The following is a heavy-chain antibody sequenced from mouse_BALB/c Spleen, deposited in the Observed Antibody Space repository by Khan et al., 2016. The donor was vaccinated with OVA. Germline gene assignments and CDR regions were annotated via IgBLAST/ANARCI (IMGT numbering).Heavy chain of an antibody. Sequence: EVQLQQSGPELVKPGASVKISCKASGYSFTGYFMNWVMQSHGKSLEWIGRINPHIGETFYNQKFKGKATLTVDESSSTAHMELRSLSSEDFAVYYCARKNGSDFDYWGQGTTLTVSS. CDR3: ARKNGSDFDY. CDR2: INPHIGET. D-gene: IGHD1-1*01. J-gene: IGHJ2*01. CDR1: GYSFTGYF. V-gene: IGHV1-20*02.